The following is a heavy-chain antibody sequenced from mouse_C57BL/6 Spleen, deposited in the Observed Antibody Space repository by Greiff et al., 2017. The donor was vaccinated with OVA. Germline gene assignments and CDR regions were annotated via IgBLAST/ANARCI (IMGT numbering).Heavy chain of an antibody. CDR3: ARRGYGSIWYFDV. D-gene: IGHD1-1*01. CDR1: GYTFTDYN. Sequence: EVQGVESGPELVKPGASVKIPCKASGYTFTDYNMDWVKQSHGKSLEWIGDINPNNGGTIYNQKFKGKATLTVDKSSSTAYMELRSLTSEDTAVYYCARRGYGSIWYFDVWGTGTTVTVSS. J-gene: IGHJ1*03. V-gene: IGHV1-18*01. CDR2: INPNNGGT.